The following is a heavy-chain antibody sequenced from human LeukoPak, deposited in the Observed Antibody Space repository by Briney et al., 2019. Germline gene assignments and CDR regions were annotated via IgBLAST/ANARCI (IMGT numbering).Heavy chain of an antibody. V-gene: IGHV1-8*02. CDR2: MNPKSGDT. Sequence: ASVKVSCKASGYTFTTCAIHWVRQAPGQGLEWMGWMNPKSGDTGYAQEFQGRVTMTTDTSTSTAYMELRSLRSDDTAVYYCASCYYYDSSGYQSHWGQGTLVTVSS. J-gene: IGHJ4*02. D-gene: IGHD3-22*01. CDR3: ASCYYYDSSGYQSH. CDR1: GYTFTTCA.